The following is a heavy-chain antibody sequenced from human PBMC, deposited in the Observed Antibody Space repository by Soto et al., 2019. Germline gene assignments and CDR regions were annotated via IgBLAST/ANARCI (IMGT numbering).Heavy chain of an antibody. J-gene: IGHJ6*02. D-gene: IGHD2-15*01. CDR3: ARVYCSGGSCYSYYYYGMDV. V-gene: IGHV4-4*07. CDR2: IYTSGST. CDR1: GGSISSYY. Sequence: ETLSLTCTVSGGSISSYYWSWIRQPAGKGLEWIGRIYTSGSTNYNPSLKSRVTMSVDTSKNQFSLKLSSVTAADTAVYYCARVYCSGGSCYSYYYYGMDVWGQGTTVTVSS.